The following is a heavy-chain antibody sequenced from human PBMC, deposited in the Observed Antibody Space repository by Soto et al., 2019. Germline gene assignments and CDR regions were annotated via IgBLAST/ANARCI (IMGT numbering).Heavy chain of an antibody. D-gene: IGHD6-19*01. CDR1: GGSISSYY. Sequence: PSETLSLTCTVSGGSISSYYWSWIRQPPGKGLEWIGYIYYSGSTNYNPSLKSRVTISVDTSKNQFSLKLSSVTAADTAVYYCARYSSSGWQTPFYFDYWGQGTLVTVSS. CDR3: ARYSSSGWQTPFYFDY. J-gene: IGHJ4*02. CDR2: IYYSGST. V-gene: IGHV4-59*01.